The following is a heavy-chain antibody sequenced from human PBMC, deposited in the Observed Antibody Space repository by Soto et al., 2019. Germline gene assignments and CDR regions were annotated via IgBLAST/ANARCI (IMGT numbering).Heavy chain of an antibody. D-gene: IGHD3-22*01. CDR3: AREEGEYYYDSSGYYDNWFDP. Sequence: XSVKVSFKASGYTFTSYGISWVRQAPGQGLEWMGWISAYNGNTNYAQKLQGRVTMTTDTSTSTAYMELRSLRSDDTAVYYCAREEGEYYYDSSGYYDNWFDPWGQGTLVTVSS. CDR2: ISAYNGNT. J-gene: IGHJ5*02. V-gene: IGHV1-18*04. CDR1: GYTFTSYG.